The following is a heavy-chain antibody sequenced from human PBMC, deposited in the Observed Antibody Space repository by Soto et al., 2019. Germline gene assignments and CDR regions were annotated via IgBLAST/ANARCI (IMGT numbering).Heavy chain of an antibody. CDR3: ACIFSGGYGYGFYYYGMDV. J-gene: IGHJ6*02. D-gene: IGHD5-18*01. V-gene: IGHV4-39*01. Sequence: QLQLQESGPGLVKPSETLSLTCTVSGGSISSSSYYWGWIRQPPGKGLEWIGSIYYSGSTYYHPSLKSRVTLSVDTSKNQFSLKLSSVTAADTAVYYCACIFSGGYGYGFYYYGMDVWGQGTTVTVSS. CDR1: GGSISSSSYY. CDR2: IYYSGST.